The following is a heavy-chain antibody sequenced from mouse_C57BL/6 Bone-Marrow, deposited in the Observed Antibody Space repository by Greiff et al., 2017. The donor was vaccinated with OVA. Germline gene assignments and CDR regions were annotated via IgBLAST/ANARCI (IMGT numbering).Heavy chain of an antibody. CDR2: IDPSDGYT. D-gene: IGHD2-2*01. V-gene: IGHV1-50*01. CDR1: GYTFTSYW. J-gene: IGHJ4*01. CDR3: ARRFTWLRRRGYAMVN. Sequence: QVQLQQPGAELVKPGASVKLSCKASGYTFTSYWMQWVKQRPGQGLEWIGEIDPSDGYTNYNQKFKGKATLTVDTSSSTAYMQISSLTSEDPAVYYCARRFTWLRRRGYAMVNWGRGNSVTVTA.